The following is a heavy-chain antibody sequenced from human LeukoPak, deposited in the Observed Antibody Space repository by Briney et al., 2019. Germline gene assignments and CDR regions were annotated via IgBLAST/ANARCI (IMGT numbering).Heavy chain of an antibody. Sequence: SGGSLRLSCAASGFTFTDHYMSWVRQAPGKGLEWVSYISSSGDIIYYADSVKGRFTISRDNSKNTLYLQMNSLRAEDTAVYYCANDKYYDILTGPGLFDYWGQGTLVTVSS. J-gene: IGHJ4*02. D-gene: IGHD3-9*01. CDR1: GFTFTDHY. CDR2: ISSSGDII. CDR3: ANDKYYDILTGPGLFDY. V-gene: IGHV3-11*04.